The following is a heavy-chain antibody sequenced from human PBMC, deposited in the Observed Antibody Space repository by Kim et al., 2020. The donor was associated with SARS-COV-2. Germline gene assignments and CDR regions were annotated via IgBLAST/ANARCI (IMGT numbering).Heavy chain of an antibody. CDR1: GGSISSGGYY. J-gene: IGHJ5*02. CDR2: IYYSGST. V-gene: IGHV4-31*03. CDR3: ARGPENYDFWSGYYLNWFDP. D-gene: IGHD3-3*01. Sequence: SETLSLTCTVSGGSISSGGYYWSWIRQHPGKGLEWIGYIYYSGSTYYNPSLKSRVTISVDTSKNQFSLKLSSVTAADTAVYYCARGPENYDFWSGYYLNWFDPWGQGTLVTVSS.